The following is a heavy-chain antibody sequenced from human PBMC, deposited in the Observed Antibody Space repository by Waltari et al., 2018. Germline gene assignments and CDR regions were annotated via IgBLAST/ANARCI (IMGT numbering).Heavy chain of an antibody. CDR2: ISGSGGST. CDR3: AKVVSSSWYLDY. CDR1: GFTFSSYT. D-gene: IGHD6-13*01. V-gene: IGHV3-23*01. Sequence: EVQLLESGGGLVQPGGSLSLSCAASGFTFSSYTMSWVRQAPGKGLEWFSAISGSGGSTYYADSVKGRFTISRDNSKNTLYLQMNSLRAEDTAVYYCAKVVSSSWYLDYWGQGTLVTVSS. J-gene: IGHJ4*02.